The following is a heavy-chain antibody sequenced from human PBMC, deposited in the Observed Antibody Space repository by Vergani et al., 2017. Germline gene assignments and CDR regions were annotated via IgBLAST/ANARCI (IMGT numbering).Heavy chain of an antibody. CDR3: AKHFRGWGIDY. CDR2: IQFDGSNQ. D-gene: IGHD3-16*01. Sequence: QVQLVESGGGVVQRGGSLRLSCATSGFTLSNYDMQWIRQGPGKGLEFVAFIQFDGSNQYYADSVKGRFTLSRDFSKNQLYRQINSLRTDDTAAYYCAKHFRGWGIDYWGQGTQVIVSS. J-gene: IGHJ4*02. CDR1: GFTLSNYD. V-gene: IGHV3-30*02.